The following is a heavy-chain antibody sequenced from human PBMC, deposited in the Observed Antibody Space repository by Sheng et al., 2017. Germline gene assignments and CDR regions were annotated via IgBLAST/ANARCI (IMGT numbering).Heavy chain of an antibody. CDR3: ARHFDYSDFGFYYYMDV. CDR1: GPSISSSSYS. J-gene: IGHJ6*03. V-gene: IGHV4-39*01. D-gene: IGHD4-17*01. CDR2: IYYGGST. Sequence: QLQLQESGPGLVKPSETLSLTCSVSGPSISSSSYSWGWIRQPPGKGLEWIGNIYYGGSTLLQSSLKSRLTMSVDTSKNQFSLKLSSVTAADTAVYYCARHFDYSDFGFYYYMDVWGKGTTVTVS.